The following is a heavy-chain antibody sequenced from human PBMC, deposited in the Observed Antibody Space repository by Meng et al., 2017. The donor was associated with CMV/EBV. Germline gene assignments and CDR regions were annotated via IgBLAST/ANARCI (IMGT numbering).Heavy chain of an antibody. J-gene: IGHJ4*02. D-gene: IGHD6-6*01. Sequence: GGSLRLSCAASGFTFSSYSMNWVRQAPGKGLEWVSYISSSSSTIYYADSVKGRFTISRDNAKNSLYLQMNSLRAEDTAVYYCARSGRSSSSGRSFLDYWGQGTLVTVSS. CDR2: ISSSSSTI. V-gene: IGHV3-48*04. CDR3: ARSGRSSSSGRSFLDY. CDR1: GFTFSSYS.